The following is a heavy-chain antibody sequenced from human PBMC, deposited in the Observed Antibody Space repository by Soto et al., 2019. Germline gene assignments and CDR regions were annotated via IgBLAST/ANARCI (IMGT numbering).Heavy chain of an antibody. V-gene: IGHV4-34*01. Sequence: PSETLSLTCAVYGGSFSGYYWSWIRQPPGKGLEWIGEINHSGSTNYNPSLKSRVTISVDTSKNQFSLKLSSVTAADTAVCYCASTVTTTYYFDYWGQGTLVTVSS. CDR1: GGSFSGYY. CDR3: ASTVTTTYYFDY. D-gene: IGHD4-17*01. CDR2: INHSGST. J-gene: IGHJ4*02.